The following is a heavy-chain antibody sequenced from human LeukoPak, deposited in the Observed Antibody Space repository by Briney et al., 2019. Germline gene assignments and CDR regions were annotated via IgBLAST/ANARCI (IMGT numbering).Heavy chain of an antibody. CDR1: GYTFTGYY. Sequence: ASVKVSCKASGYTFTGYYMHWVRQAPGQGLEWMGRINPNSGGTNYAQKFQGRVTMTRDTSISTAYMELSRLRSDDTAVYYCAREMLYGSGSYGPDAFDIWGQGTMVTVSS. D-gene: IGHD3-10*01. CDR3: AREMLYGSGSYGPDAFDI. J-gene: IGHJ3*02. V-gene: IGHV1-2*06. CDR2: INPNSGGT.